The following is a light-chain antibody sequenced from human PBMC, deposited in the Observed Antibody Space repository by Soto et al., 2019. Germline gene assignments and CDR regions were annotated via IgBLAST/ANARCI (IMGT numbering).Light chain of an antibody. Sequence: QSVLTQPPSASGTPGQTVTMSCSGSTSNIGTNTVTWYQQLPGSAPKVLIYVNNQRRSGVPDRFSGSKSGTSAFLAITGLQSEDVADYYCETWDHNLNGIIFGGGTKVTVL. V-gene: IGLV1-44*01. J-gene: IGLJ6*01. CDR2: VNN. CDR1: TSNIGTNT. CDR3: ETWDHNLNGII.